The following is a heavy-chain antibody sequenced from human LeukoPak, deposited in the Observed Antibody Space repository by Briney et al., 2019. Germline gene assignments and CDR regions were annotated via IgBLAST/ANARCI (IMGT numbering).Heavy chain of an antibody. CDR3: ARGSLGLLPYYYYYMDV. Sequence: SETLSLTCAVYGGSFSGYYWSWIRQPPGKGLEWIGEINHSGSANYNPSLKSRVTISVDTSKNQFSLKLSSVTAADTAVYYCARGSLGLLPYYYYYMDVWGKGTTVTVSS. CDR2: INHSGSA. J-gene: IGHJ6*03. V-gene: IGHV4-34*01. CDR1: GGSFSGYY. D-gene: IGHD1-7*01.